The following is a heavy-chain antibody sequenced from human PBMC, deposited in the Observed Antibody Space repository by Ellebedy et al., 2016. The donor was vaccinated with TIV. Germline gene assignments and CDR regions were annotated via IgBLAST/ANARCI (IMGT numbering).Heavy chain of an antibody. D-gene: IGHD6-13*01. J-gene: IGHJ3*02. V-gene: IGHV4-59*01. CDR1: GGSINNYY. CDR3: ARVVWQQPVSYAFDI. Sequence: MPGGSLRLSCTVSGGSINNYYWSWIRQPPGKGLEWIGYISYSGSTNYNPSLKSRVTISVDTSKNQFSLKVNSVTAADTAVYYCARVVWQQPVSYAFDIWGQGTMVTVSS. CDR2: ISYSGST.